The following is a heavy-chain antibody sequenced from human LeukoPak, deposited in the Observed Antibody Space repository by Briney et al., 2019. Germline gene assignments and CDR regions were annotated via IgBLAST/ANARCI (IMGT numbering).Heavy chain of an antibody. CDR1: GFALRKYA. CDR3: ARCMVLRQGWCNWFDP. J-gene: IGHJ5*02. V-gene: IGHV3-23*01. D-gene: IGHD2-8*01. CDR2: VKSLGDT. Sequence: GGSLRLSYEASGFALRKYAMSWVRRAPGKGLEWVSSVKSLGDTHYADSVKGRFTISRDNSEDTVYLQMNSLRVEDTAIYFCARCMVLRQGWCNWFDPWGQGTLVTVSS.